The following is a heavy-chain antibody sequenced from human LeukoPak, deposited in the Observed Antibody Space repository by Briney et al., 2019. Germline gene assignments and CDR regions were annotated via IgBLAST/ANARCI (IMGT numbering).Heavy chain of an antibody. CDR2: INPNSGDT. CDR3: AREVTYYYDSSVEQGPSYYFDY. Sequence: GASVKVSCKASGYTFTGYYMHWVRQAPGQGLEWMGWINPNSGDTNYAQKFQGRVTMTRDTSISTAYMELSRLRSDDTAVYYCAREVTYYYDSSVEQGPSYYFDYWGQGTLVTVSS. J-gene: IGHJ4*02. CDR1: GYTFTGYY. V-gene: IGHV1-2*02. D-gene: IGHD3-22*01.